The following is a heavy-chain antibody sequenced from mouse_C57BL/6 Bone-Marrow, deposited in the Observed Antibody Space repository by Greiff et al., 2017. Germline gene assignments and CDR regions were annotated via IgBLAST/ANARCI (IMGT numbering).Heavy chain of an antibody. V-gene: IGHV14-4*01. CDR2: IDPEDGNT. CDR1: GFTIQDDY. CDR3: STLRN. J-gene: IGHJ2*01. Sequence: VQLQQSGAELVRPGASVRLSCTASGFTIQDDYMHWVKQRPEQGLEWIGWIDPEDGNTECASKFQGKATITADTSSNTAYLQLSSLTSEDTAVYYCSTLRNWGQGTTLTVSS.